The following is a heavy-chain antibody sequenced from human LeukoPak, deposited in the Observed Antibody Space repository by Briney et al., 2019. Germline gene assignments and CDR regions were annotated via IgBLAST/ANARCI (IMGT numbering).Heavy chain of an antibody. CDR2: ISPSSSYI. CDR3: ARDLTGGEYFDS. CDR1: GFTFSSFK. J-gene: IGHJ4*02. D-gene: IGHD3-16*01. V-gene: IGHV3-21*01. Sequence: PGGSLRLSCAASGFTFSSFKMTWVRQGPGKGLEWVASISPSSSYIFYADSLKGRVTVSRDNGKGSVFLQMSSLRVEDTAVYYCARDLTGGEYFDSWGQGTLVSVSS.